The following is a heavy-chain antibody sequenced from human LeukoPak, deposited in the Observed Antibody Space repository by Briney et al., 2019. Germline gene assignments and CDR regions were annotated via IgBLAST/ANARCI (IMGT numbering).Heavy chain of an antibody. V-gene: IGHV1-69*13. J-gene: IGHJ4*02. CDR3: ASTDRPGGQQLVRFDY. CDR1: GGTFSSYA. Sequence: SVKVSSKASGGTFSSYAISWVRQAPGQGLEWMGGIIPIFGTANYAQKFQGRVTITADESTSTAYMELSSLRSEDTVVYYCASTDRPGGQQLVRFDYWGQGTLVTVSS. CDR2: IIPIFGTA. D-gene: IGHD6-13*01.